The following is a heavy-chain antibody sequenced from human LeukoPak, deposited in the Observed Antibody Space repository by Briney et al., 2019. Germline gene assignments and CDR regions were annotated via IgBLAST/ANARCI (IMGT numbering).Heavy chain of an antibody. J-gene: IGHJ3*02. CDR1: GFTFSNFA. D-gene: IGHD3-22*01. Sequence: PGGSLRLSCAASGFTFSNFAMSWVRQAPGKGLERVSGINWNGGSTGYADSVKGRFTISRDNAKNSLYLQMNSLRAEDTALYYCARAAHYYDSSGYYNGAFDIWGQGTMVTVSS. V-gene: IGHV3-20*04. CDR3: ARAAHYYDSSGYYNGAFDI. CDR2: INWNGGST.